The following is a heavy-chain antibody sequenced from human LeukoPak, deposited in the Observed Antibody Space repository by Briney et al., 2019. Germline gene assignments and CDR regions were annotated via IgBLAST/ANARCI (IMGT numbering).Heavy chain of an antibody. CDR2: IKGDGSEG. CDR3: AKDLFRGDGYKADGGAFDI. J-gene: IGHJ3*02. Sequence: GGSLRLSCAASGFVFSDVWMTWVRQAPGKGLEWVANIKGDGSEGNYVDSVKGRFTVSRDNAKNSLYLQMNSLRAEDTALYYCAKDLFRGDGYKADGGAFDIWGQGTMVTVSS. CDR1: GFVFSDVW. D-gene: IGHD5-24*01. V-gene: IGHV3-7*03.